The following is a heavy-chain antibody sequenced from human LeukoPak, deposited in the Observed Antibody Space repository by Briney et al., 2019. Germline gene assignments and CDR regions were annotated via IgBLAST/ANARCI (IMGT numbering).Heavy chain of an antibody. J-gene: IGHJ4*02. CDR3: ARAGFTFSDYFGSFFDY. CDR2: IKQDGSKK. Sequence: PGGSLRLSCAASGFTFSSYWMSWVRQAPGKGLEWVANIKQDGSKKYYVDSVKGRFTISRDNAKNSLYLQMNSLRAEDTAVYYCARAGFTFSDYFGSFFDYWGQGTLVTVSS. D-gene: IGHD3-10*01. CDR1: GFTFSSYW. V-gene: IGHV3-7*01.